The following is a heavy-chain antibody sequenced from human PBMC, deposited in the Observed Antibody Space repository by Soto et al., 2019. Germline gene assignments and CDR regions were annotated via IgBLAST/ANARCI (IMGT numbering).Heavy chain of an antibody. Sequence: GGSLRLSCAASGFSIRSYWMSWVRQAPGKGLEWVANIKQDGSDKYYVDSVKGRFTISRDNAKNSLYLQMNSLRADDTSVYYCARGGGLGDYWGQGTLVTVSS. D-gene: IGHD6-19*01. CDR2: IKQDGSDK. CDR3: ARGGGLGDY. J-gene: IGHJ4*02. V-gene: IGHV3-7*01. CDR1: GFSIRSYW.